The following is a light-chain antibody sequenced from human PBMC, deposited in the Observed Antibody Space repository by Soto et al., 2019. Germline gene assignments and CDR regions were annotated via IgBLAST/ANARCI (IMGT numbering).Light chain of an antibody. CDR3: QKYSSVPV. Sequence: DIQMTQSPTSLSAPVVDRVTITCRASQGIRNFVAWYQQKPGKAPKLLIYAASTLQSGVPSRFSGSGSGTDFTLTSNSLQPEDVATYYCQKYSSVPVFGPGTKVEIK. CDR2: AAS. J-gene: IGKJ3*01. CDR1: QGIRNF. V-gene: IGKV1-27*01.